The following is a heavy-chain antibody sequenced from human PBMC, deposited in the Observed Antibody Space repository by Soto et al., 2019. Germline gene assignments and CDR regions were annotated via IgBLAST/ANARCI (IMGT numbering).Heavy chain of an antibody. CDR1: GFTFSSYS. CDR2: ISSSSSTI. V-gene: IGHV3-48*01. CDR3: ASVVPAAMFDY. D-gene: IGHD2-2*01. J-gene: IGHJ4*02. Sequence: EVQLVESGGGLVQPGGSLRLSCAASGFTFSSYSMNWVRQAPGKGLEWVSYISSSSSTIYYADSVKGRFTISRDNAKNSLYPQMNSLRAEDTAVYYCASVVPAAMFDYWGQGTLVTVSS.